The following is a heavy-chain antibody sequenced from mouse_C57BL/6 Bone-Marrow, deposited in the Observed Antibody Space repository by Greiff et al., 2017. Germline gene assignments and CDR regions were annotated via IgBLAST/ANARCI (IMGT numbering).Heavy chain of an antibody. CDR3: ASDYYGCFDY. D-gene: IGHD1-1*01. V-gene: IGHV1-69*01. J-gene: IGHJ2*01. Sequence: QVQLQQPGAELVMPGASVKLSCKASGYTFTSYWMHWVKQRPGQGLEWIGEIDPSDSYTNYNQKFKGKSTLTVDKSSSTAYMQLSSLTSEDSAVYYCASDYYGCFDYWGQGTTLTVSS. CDR2: IDPSDSYT. CDR1: GYTFTSYW.